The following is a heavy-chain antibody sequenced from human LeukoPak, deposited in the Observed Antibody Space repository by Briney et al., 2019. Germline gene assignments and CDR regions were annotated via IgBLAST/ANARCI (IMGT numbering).Heavy chain of an antibody. D-gene: IGHD3-10*01. CDR3: AKEEYYGSGSYYKAPVVDY. CDR1: GFTFSSYA. V-gene: IGHV3-23*01. J-gene: IGHJ4*02. CDR2: ISGSGGST. Sequence: GGSLRLSCAASGFTFSSYAMSWVRQAPGRGLGWVSAISGSGGSTYYADSVKGRFTISRDNSKNTLYLQMNSLRAEDTAVYYCAKEEYYGSGSYYKAPVVDYWGRGTLVTVSS.